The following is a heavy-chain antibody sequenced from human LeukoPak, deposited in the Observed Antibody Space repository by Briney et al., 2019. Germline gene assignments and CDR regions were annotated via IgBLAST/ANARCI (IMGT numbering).Heavy chain of an antibody. CDR3: SRDQSYDILTGYYYFDY. Sequence: GGSLRLSCAASGFTFSSNWMSWVRQAPGKGLEWVSNIKQDGSEKYYVDSVKCRFTISRDNANNSMYLQMNSLRAEDTAVYYCSRDQSYDILTGYYYFDYWGQGTLVTVSS. CDR1: GFTFSSNW. J-gene: IGHJ4*02. CDR2: IKQDGSEK. V-gene: IGHV3-7*01. D-gene: IGHD3-9*01.